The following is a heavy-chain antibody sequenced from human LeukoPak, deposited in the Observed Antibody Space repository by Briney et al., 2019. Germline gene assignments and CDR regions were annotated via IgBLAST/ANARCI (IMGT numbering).Heavy chain of an antibody. CDR2: ISYDGSNK. Sequence: GGSLRLSCAASGFTFSSYGMHWVRQAPGKGLEWVAVISYDGSNKYYADSVKGRFTTSRDNSKNTLYLQMNSLRAEDTAVYYCARVRGQQLGVIDYWGQGTLVTVSS. CDR3: ARVRGQQLGVIDY. V-gene: IGHV3-30*03. D-gene: IGHD3-10*01. CDR1: GFTFSSYG. J-gene: IGHJ4*02.